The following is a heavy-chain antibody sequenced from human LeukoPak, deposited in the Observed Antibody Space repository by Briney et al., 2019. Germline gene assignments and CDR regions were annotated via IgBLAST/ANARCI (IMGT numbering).Heavy chain of an antibody. CDR2: ISYDGSNK. CDR1: GFTFSSYG. D-gene: IGHD3-22*01. Sequence: GRSLRLSCAASGFTFSSYGMHWVRQAPGKGLEWVAVISYDGSNKYYADSVKGRFTISRDNSKNTLYLQMSSLRAEDTAVYYCAKVPDSSGYTYYYYGMDVWGQGTTVTVSS. CDR3: AKVPDSSGYTYYYYGMDV. V-gene: IGHV3-30*18. J-gene: IGHJ6*02.